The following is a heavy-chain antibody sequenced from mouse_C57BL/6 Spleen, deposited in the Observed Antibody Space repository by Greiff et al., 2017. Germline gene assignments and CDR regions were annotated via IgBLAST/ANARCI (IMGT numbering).Heavy chain of an antibody. J-gene: IGHJ4*01. CDR3: ARDGGNYDAMDY. D-gene: IGHD2-1*01. CDR1: GFTFSSYA. V-gene: IGHV5-4*01. CDR2: ISDGGSYT. Sequence: EVKVEESGGGLVKPGGSLKLSCAASGFTFSSYAMSWVRQTPEKRLEWVATISDGGSYTYYPDNVKGRFTISRDNAKNNLYLQMSHLKSEDTAMYYCARDGGNYDAMDYWGQGTSVTVSS.